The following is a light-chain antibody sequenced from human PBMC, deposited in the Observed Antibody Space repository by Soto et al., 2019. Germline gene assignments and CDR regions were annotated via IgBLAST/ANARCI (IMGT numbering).Light chain of an antibody. CDR1: QDFSNN. V-gene: IGKV3-15*01. CDR3: HQYNHWSSIT. CDR2: GAS. Sequence: EIAMTQSPATLSVSRGERATLSCRARQDFSNNLAWYQQRPGQPPSLLIYGASTKATGVPARFSGSGSCTDFLLSISGLQSEDSAVYYCHQYNHWSSITFGQGTRLEIK. J-gene: IGKJ5*01.